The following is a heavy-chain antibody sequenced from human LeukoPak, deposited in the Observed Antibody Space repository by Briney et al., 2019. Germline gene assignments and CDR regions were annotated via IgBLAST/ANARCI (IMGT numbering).Heavy chain of an antibody. Sequence: SVKVSCKPSGGTFSSYTISWVRQAPGQGVEWMGRIIPILGIANYAQKFQGRVTITADKSTSTAYMELSSLRSEDTAVYYCARARNPYGDFDYWGQGTLVTVSS. CDR2: IIPILGIA. V-gene: IGHV1-69*02. J-gene: IGHJ4*02. D-gene: IGHD4-17*01. CDR1: GGTFSSYT. CDR3: ARARNPYGDFDY.